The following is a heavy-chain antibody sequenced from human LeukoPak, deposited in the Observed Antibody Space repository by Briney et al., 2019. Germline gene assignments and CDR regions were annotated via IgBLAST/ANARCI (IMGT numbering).Heavy chain of an antibody. CDR1: GFTFSSYA. Sequence: GGSLRLSCAASGFTFSSYAMHWVRQAPGKGLEYVSAISSNGGSTYYANSVKGRFTISRDNSKNTLYLQMGSLRAEDMAVYYCAREGVQMGYFDYWGQGTLVTVSS. V-gene: IGHV3-64*01. D-gene: IGHD5-24*01. CDR2: ISSNGGST. CDR3: AREGVQMGYFDY. J-gene: IGHJ4*02.